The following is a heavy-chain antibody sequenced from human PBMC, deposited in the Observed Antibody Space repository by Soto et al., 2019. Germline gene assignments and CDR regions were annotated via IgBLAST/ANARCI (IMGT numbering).Heavy chain of an antibody. CDR2: IYYSGST. CDR3: ARDSSGRIQLWSDYYYYGMDV. J-gene: IGHJ6*02. Sequence: SETLSLTCTVSGGSISSGDYYWSWIRQPPGKGLEWIGYIYYSGSTYYNPSLKSRVTISVDTSKNQFSLKLSSVTAADTAVYYCARDSSGRIQLWSDYYYYGMDVWGQGTTVTVSS. CDR1: GGSISSGDYY. D-gene: IGHD5-18*01. V-gene: IGHV4-30-4*01.